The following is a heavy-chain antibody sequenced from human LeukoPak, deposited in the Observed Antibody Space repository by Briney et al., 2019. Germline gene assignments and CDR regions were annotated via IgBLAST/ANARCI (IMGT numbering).Heavy chain of an antibody. Sequence: GGSLRLSCAASGFTFDDYAMHWVRQAPGKGLEWVSGISWYSGSIGYADSVKGRFTISRDNAKNSLYLQMNSLRAEDTAVYYCARPSSRWELYGYDAFDIWGQGTMVTVSS. CDR2: ISWYSGSI. D-gene: IGHD1-26*01. J-gene: IGHJ3*02. CDR3: ARPSSRWELYGYDAFDI. V-gene: IGHV3-9*01. CDR1: GFTFDDYA.